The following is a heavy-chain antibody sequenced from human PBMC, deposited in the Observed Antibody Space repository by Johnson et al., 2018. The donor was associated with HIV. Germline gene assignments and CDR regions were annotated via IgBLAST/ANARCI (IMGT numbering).Heavy chain of an antibody. CDR3: IGVYAHDAFDI. Sequence: VQLVESGGGLVKPGGSLRLSCTASGLTFKNAWMSWVRQAPGKGLEWVGRIKTKTDGGTTDYAAPVKGRFTISRDDSKNTMYLQMNSMKTEDTAVYYCIGVYAHDAFDIWGQVTMVTVSS. CDR1: GLTFKNAW. V-gene: IGHV3-15*01. CDR2: IKTKTDGGTT. J-gene: IGHJ3*02. D-gene: IGHD2-8*01.